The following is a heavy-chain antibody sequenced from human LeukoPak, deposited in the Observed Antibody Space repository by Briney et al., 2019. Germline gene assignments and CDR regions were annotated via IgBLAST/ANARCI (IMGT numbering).Heavy chain of an antibody. CDR2: IYYSGST. Sequence: PSETLSLTCTVSGGSISSRSYYWGWIRQPPGKGLEWIGTIYYSGSTYYNPSLKSRVTISVDTSKNQFSLKLSSVTAADTAVYYCARVAIAVAGASYYFDYWGQGTLVTVSS. CDR3: ARVAIAVAGASYYFDY. D-gene: IGHD6-19*01. J-gene: IGHJ4*02. V-gene: IGHV4-39*07. CDR1: GGSISSRSYY.